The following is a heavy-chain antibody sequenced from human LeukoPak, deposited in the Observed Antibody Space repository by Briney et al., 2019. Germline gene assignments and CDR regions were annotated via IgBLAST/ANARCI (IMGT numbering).Heavy chain of an antibody. V-gene: IGHV3-23*01. Sequence: GGSLRLSCAASGFTFSSYAMSWVRQAPGKGLEWVSAISGSDGSTYYADSVKGRFTISRDNSKNTLYLQMNSLRAEDTAVYYCAKDRTTVTSPYWYFDLWGRGALVTVSS. CDR1: GFTFSSYA. CDR3: AKDRTTVTSPYWYFDL. J-gene: IGHJ2*01. CDR2: ISGSDGST. D-gene: IGHD4-17*01.